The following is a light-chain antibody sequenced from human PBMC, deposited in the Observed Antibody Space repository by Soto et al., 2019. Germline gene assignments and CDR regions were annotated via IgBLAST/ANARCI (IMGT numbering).Light chain of an antibody. J-gene: IGKJ2*01. CDR1: QDISSY. Sequence: DIQLTQSPSFLSASVGDRVTITCRASQDISSYLAWYQQKPGKAPKVLIYAASTLQSGVPSRFSGSGSGTEFTLTISSLQPEDFATYYCQQLNSLYTFGRGTKLEIK. CDR2: AAS. V-gene: IGKV1-9*01. CDR3: QQLNSLYT.